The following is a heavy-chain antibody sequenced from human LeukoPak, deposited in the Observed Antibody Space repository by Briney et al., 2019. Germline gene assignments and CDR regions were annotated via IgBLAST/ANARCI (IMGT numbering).Heavy chain of an antibody. CDR3: ARGLHGPDY. CDR1: GFTFSRYS. J-gene: IGHJ4*02. V-gene: IGHV3-74*01. CDR2: IDSDGSNT. D-gene: IGHD5/OR15-5a*01. Sequence: PGGSLRLSCAASGFTFSRYSMNWVRQAPGKGLVWVSRIDSDGSNTNYADSVKGRFTVSRDNAKNTLYLQMSSLRAEDTAVYYCARGLHGPDYWGQGTLVTVSS.